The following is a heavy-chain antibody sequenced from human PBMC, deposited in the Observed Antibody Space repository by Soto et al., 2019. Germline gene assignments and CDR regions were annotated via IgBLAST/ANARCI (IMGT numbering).Heavy chain of an antibody. V-gene: IGHV1-69*13. J-gene: IGHJ6*02. CDR2: IIPIFGTA. CDR3: ARGLEGVIVRPYYYYYYGMDV. Sequence: SVKVSCKASGGTFSSYAISWVRQAPGQGLEWMGGIIPIFGTANYAQKFQGRVTITADESTSTAYMELSSLRSEDTAVYYCARGLEGVIVRPYYYYYYGMDVWGQGTTVTVSS. CDR1: GGTFSSYA. D-gene: IGHD3-16*02.